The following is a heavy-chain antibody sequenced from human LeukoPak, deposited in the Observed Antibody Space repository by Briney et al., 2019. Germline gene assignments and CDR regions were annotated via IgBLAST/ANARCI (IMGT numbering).Heavy chain of an antibody. CDR3: ARVVTDSGGRLDI. CDR2: INPSGGST. CDR1: GYTFTSYY. Sequence: ASVKVSCKASGYTFTSYYMHCVRQAPGQGLECMGIINPSGGSTSYAQKFQGRVTMTRDTSTSTVYMELSSLRSEDTAVYYCARVVTDSGGRLDIWGQGTMVTVSS. J-gene: IGHJ3*02. V-gene: IGHV1-46*03. D-gene: IGHD4-23*01.